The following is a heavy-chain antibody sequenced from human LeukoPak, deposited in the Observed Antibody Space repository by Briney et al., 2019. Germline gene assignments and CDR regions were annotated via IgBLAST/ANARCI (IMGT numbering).Heavy chain of an antibody. CDR1: GGPISSGSYY. D-gene: IGHD2-2*02. J-gene: IGHJ6*03. CDR3: ARVAVVVPAAIYDYYYYYMDV. V-gene: IGHV4-61*02. Sequence: PSETLSLTCTVSGGPISSGSYYWSWIRQPAGKGLEWIGRIYTSGSTNYNPSLKSRVTISVDTSKNQFSLKLSSVTAADTAVYYCARVAVVVPAAIYDYYYYYMDVWGKGTTVTVSS. CDR2: IYTSGST.